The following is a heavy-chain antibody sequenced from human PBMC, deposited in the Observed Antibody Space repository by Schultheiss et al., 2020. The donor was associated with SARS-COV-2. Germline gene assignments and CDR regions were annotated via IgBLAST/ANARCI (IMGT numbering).Heavy chain of an antibody. CDR2: INHSGRT. V-gene: IGHV4-61*01. CDR1: GVSVSSASYY. J-gene: IGHJ4*02. CDR3: ARGPSEYYDGSGYYYVFDY. Sequence: SETLSLTCTVSGVSVSSASYYWSWIRQPPGKGLEWIGEINHSGRTNYNPSLKSRVTISVDTSRNQFSLKLNSVTAADTAVYYCARGPSEYYDGSGYYYVFDYWGQGTLVTVSS. D-gene: IGHD3-22*01.